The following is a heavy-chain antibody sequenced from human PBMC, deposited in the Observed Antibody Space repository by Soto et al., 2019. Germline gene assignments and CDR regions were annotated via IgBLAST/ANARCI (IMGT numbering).Heavy chain of an antibody. CDR3: AREHYCSGGSCYNPETNALFDY. J-gene: IGHJ4*02. CDR1: GFTFSDYY. V-gene: IGHV3-11*06. Sequence: GGSLRLSCAASGFTFSDYYMSWIRQAPGKGLEWVSYISSSSSYTNYADSVKGRFTISRDNAKNSLYLQMNSLRAEDTAVYYCAREHYCSGGSCYNPETNALFDYWGQGTLVTVSS. CDR2: ISSSSSYT. D-gene: IGHD2-15*01.